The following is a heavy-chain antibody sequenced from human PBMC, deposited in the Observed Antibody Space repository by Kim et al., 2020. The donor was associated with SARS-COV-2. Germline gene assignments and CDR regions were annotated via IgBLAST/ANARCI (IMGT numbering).Heavy chain of an antibody. J-gene: IGHJ4*02. Sequence: SETLSLTCTVSGGSISSGGYYWSWIRQHPGKGLEWIGYIYYSGSTYYNPSLKSRVTISVDTSKNQFSLKLSSVTAADTAVYYCARVVYYDSSPSFDYWGQGTLVTVSS. CDR1: GGSISSGGYY. CDR3: ARVVYYDSSPSFDY. CDR2: IYYSGST. V-gene: IGHV4-31*03. D-gene: IGHD3-22*01.